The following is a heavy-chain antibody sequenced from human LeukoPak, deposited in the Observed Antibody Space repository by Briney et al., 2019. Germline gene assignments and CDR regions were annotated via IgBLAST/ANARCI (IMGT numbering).Heavy chain of an antibody. V-gene: IGHV3-7*03. CDR1: RFTFSTSW. Sequence: GGSLRLSCVASRFTFSTSWMTWVRQAPGKGLEFVAGIKYDGTMESYVDSVNGRFTISRDNAKNSLYLQMNSLRVDDTAVYYCARDLNWPGPWGQGTLVTVSS. CDR3: ARDLNWPGP. J-gene: IGHJ5*02. CDR2: IKYDGTME. D-gene: IGHD5-24*01.